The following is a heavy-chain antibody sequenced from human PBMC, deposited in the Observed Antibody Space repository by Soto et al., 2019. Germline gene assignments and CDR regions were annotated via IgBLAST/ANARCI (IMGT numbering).Heavy chain of an antibody. V-gene: IGHV1-69*01. J-gene: IGHJ6*02. CDR3: ARGGTRVLVALRGMDV. D-gene: IGHD3-10*01. CDR1: GGTFSSYA. Sequence: QVQLVQSGAEVKKPGSSVKVSCKASGGTFSSYAISWVRQAPGQGLEWMGGIIPIFGTANYAQKFQGRVTITADESTSPAYRELSSLRSEERAVYYCARGGTRVLVALRGMDVWGQGTTVTVSS. CDR2: IIPIFGTA.